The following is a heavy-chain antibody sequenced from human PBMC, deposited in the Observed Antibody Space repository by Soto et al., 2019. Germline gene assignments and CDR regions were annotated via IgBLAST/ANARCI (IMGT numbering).Heavy chain of an antibody. CDR2: IYPGDSDT. J-gene: IGHJ4*02. D-gene: IGHD6-13*01. CDR1: GYTFTNQW. CDR3: ARPSRSSSSWDTHYFDY. Sequence: GASLKISGKGSGYTFTNQWVAWVRQMHGKGLEWMGIIYPGDSDTRYSPSFQGQVTISADKSISTAYLQWSSLKASDTAMYYCARPSRSSSSWDTHYFDYWGQGTLVTASS. V-gene: IGHV5-51*01.